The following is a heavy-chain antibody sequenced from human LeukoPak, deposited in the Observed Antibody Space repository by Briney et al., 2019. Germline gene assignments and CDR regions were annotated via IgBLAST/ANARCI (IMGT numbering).Heavy chain of an antibody. Sequence: ASVKVSCKASGYTFTGHYLYWVRQAPGQGLEWMGRINPNSGGTNYAQKFQGRVTMTRDTSISTAYMELSRLRSDDTAVYYCARDLHEYGEYYYDSSGPYGSFDYWGQGTLVTVSS. CDR2: INPNSGGT. V-gene: IGHV1-2*06. CDR3: ARDLHEYGEYYYDSSGPYGSFDY. J-gene: IGHJ4*02. D-gene: IGHD3-22*01. CDR1: GYTFTGHY.